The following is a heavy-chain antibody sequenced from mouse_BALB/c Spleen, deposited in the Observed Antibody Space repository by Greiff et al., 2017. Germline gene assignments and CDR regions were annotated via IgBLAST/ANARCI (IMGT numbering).Heavy chain of an antibody. V-gene: IGHV14-3*02. Sequence: VQLQQSGAELVKPGASVKLSCTASGFNIKDTYMHWVKQRPEQGLEWIGRIDPANGNTKYDPKFQGKATITADTSSNTAYMQLSSLTSEDTAVYYCALGSTGTWYFDVWGAGTTVTVSS. CDR1: GFNIKDTY. CDR3: ALGSTGTWYFDV. D-gene: IGHD6-1*01. CDR2: IDPANGNT. J-gene: IGHJ1*01.